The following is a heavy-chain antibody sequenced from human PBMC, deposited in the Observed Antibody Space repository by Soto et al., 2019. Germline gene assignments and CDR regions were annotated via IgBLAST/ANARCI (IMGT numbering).Heavy chain of an antibody. CDR2: IYHSGST. CDR1: GGSFSGYY. J-gene: IGHJ6*02. CDR3: AKFTIFGVVIAQPNYYYYGMDV. D-gene: IGHD3-3*01. Sequence: SETLSLTCAVYGGSFSGYYWTWIRQPPGKGLEWIGEIYHSGSTNYNPSLKSRVTISVDKSKNQFSLKLSSVTAADTAVYYCAKFTIFGVVIAQPNYYYYGMDVWGQGTTVTVSS. V-gene: IGHV4-34*01.